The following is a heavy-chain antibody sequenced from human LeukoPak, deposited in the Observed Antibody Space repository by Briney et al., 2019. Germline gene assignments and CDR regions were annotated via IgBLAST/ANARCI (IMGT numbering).Heavy chain of an antibody. V-gene: IGHV1-18*01. Sequence: GASVTVSFKASGYTFTSYGISWVRHGPGPGLEWMGWISVYNGSTNYAQKLQGRVAMTTHTSTSTAYMELRSLRSDDTAVYYCARDSGSGWYYYYYYYMDVWGKGTTITVSS. CDR3: ARDSGSGWYYYYYYYMDV. CDR2: ISVYNGST. D-gene: IGHD6-19*01. CDR1: GYTFTSYG. J-gene: IGHJ6*03.